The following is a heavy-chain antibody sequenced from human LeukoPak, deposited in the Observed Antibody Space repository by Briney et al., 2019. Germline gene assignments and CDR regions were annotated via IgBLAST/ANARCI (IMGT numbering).Heavy chain of an antibody. D-gene: IGHD6-19*01. CDR2: IKQDGSEK. CDR3: ARYSSGWYVLWDY. CDR1: GFTLSSYW. J-gene: IGHJ4*02. V-gene: IGHV3-7*01. Sequence: GGSLRLSCAASGFTLSSYWMSWVRQAPGKGLEWVANIKQDGSEKYYVDSVKGRFTISRDNAKNSLYLQMNSLRAEDTAVYYCARYSSGWYVLWDYWGQGTLVTVSS.